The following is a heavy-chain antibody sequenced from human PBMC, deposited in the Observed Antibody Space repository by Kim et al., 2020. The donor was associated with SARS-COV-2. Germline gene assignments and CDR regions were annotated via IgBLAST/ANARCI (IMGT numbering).Heavy chain of an antibody. V-gene: IGHV3-33*01. CDR2: IWYDGSNK. J-gene: IGHJ6*02. CDR3: ARGGRVVVVAANYRYYYYGMDV. D-gene: IGHD2-15*01. Sequence: GGSLRLSCAASGFTFSSYGMHWVRQAPGKGLEWVAVIWYDGSNKYYADSVKGRFTISRDNSKNTLYLQMTSLRAEDTAVYYCARGGRVVVVAANYRYYYYGMDVWGQGTTVTVSS. CDR1: GFTFSSYG.